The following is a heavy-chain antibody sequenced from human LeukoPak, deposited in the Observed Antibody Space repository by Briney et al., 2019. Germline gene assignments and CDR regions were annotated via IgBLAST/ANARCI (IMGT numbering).Heavy chain of an antibody. D-gene: IGHD7-27*01. CDR3: ARDPLGNDAFDI. CDR2: IIPIFGTA. Sequence: SVKVSCKASGGTFSSYAISWVRQAPGQGLEWMGGIIPIFGTANYAQKFQGRVTITADESTSTAYMELSSLRSEDTAVYYCARDPLGNDAFDIWAKGQWSPSLQ. V-gene: IGHV1-69*13. J-gene: IGHJ3*02. CDR1: GGTFSSYA.